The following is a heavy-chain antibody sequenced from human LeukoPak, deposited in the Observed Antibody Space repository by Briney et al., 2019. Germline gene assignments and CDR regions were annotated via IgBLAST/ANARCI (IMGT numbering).Heavy chain of an antibody. CDR3: ARAEMYSSGWYDWYFDL. J-gene: IGHJ2*01. Sequence: SETLSLTCAVYGGSFSGYYWSWIRQPPGKGLEWIGEINHSGSTNYNPSLKSRVTISVDTSKNQLSLKLSSVTAADTAVYYCARAEMYSSGWYDWYFDLWGRGTLVTVSS. CDR2: INHSGST. V-gene: IGHV4-34*01. CDR1: GGSFSGYY. D-gene: IGHD6-19*01.